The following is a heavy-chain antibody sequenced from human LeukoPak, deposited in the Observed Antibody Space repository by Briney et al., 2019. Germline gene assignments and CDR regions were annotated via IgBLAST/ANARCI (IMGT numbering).Heavy chain of an antibody. CDR3: ARASPRITIFGVVIDPDNWFDP. D-gene: IGHD3-3*01. CDR1: GDSISSGSYY. CDR2: IYKSGSI. J-gene: IGHJ5*02. V-gene: IGHV4-61*02. Sequence: SETLSLTCTVSGDSISSGSYYWTWIRQPAGRGLEWIGRIYKSGSIDYNPSLNSRMTISTDTSKNQFSLTLRSVTAADTAVYYCARASPRITIFGVVIDPDNWFDPWGQGTLVTVSS.